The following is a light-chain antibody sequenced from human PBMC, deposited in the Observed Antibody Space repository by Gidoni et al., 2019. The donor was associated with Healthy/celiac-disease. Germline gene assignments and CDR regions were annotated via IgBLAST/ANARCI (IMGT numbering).Light chain of an antibody. CDR1: SSDVGGYNY. J-gene: IGLJ3*02. Sequence: QSPLTQPRSVSGSPGQSVTISCTGTSSDVGGYNYVSWYQQHPGKAPKLMIYDVSKRPSGVPDLFSGSKSGNTASLTISGLQAEDEADYYCCSYAGSYTYWVFGGGTKLTVL. V-gene: IGLV2-11*01. CDR2: DVS. CDR3: CSYAGSYTYWV.